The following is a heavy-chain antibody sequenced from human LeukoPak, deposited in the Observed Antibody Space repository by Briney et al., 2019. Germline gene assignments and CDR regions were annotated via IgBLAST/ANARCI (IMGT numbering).Heavy chain of an antibody. D-gene: IGHD6-6*01. V-gene: IGHV4-4*09. CDR1: GGSISSYY. CDR3: ARGPGEQLVPGYYYYYKDV. CDR2: IYTSGST. J-gene: IGHJ6*03. Sequence: SETLSLTCTVSGGSISSYYWSWIRQPPGKGLEWIGYIYTSGSTNYNPSLKSRVTISVDTSKNQFSLKLSSVTAADTAVYYCARGPGEQLVPGYYYYYKDVWGKGTTVTVSS.